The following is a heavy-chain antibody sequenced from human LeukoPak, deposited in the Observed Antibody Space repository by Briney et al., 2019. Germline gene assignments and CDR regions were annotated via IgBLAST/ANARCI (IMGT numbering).Heavy chain of an antibody. CDR2: IIPIFGTA. J-gene: IGHJ6*03. CDR3: ARAMVRVRYYYYMDV. Sequence: XVKVSCKASGGTFSSYAISWVRQAPGQGLEWMGGIIPIFGTANYAQKFQGRVTITADESKSTAYMELSSLRSEDTAVYYCARAMVRVRYYYYMDVWGKGTTVTVSS. V-gene: IGHV1-69*13. D-gene: IGHD3-10*01. CDR1: GGTFSSYA.